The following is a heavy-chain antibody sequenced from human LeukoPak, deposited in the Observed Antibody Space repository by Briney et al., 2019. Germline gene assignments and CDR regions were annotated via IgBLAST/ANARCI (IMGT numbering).Heavy chain of an antibody. J-gene: IGHJ4*02. CDR3: ARYVVYGSGKYYFDY. Sequence: SETLSLTCTVSGGSLSNSNYYWSWIRQPPGKELEWIANINYGGTTYYNPSLKRRVTISVDTSKNQFSLRLSSVTAADTAVYLCARYVVYGSGKYYFDYWGQGSLVTVSS. V-gene: IGHV4-39*01. D-gene: IGHD3-10*01. CDR2: INYGGTT. CDR1: GGSLSNSNYY.